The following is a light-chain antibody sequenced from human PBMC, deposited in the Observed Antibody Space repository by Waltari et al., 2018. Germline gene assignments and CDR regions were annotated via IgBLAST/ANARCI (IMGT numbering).Light chain of an antibody. V-gene: IGKV3-20*01. CDR1: QSVDSTY. CDR2: GAS. Sequence: EIVLTQPQGTLPLSPGERATLSCGASQSVDSTYLAWYQQKPGQPPRLLSFGASRRATGIPDRFSGSGSGTDFTLTISRLEPEDFGIYFCQHYGASSMYTFGQGTKVEI. CDR3: QHYGASSMYT. J-gene: IGKJ2*01.